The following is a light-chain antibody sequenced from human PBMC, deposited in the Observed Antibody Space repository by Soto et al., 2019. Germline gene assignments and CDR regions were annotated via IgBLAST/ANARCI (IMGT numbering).Light chain of an antibody. CDR1: PTISSW. CDR2: KAS. J-gene: IGKJ1*01. Sequence: DIQMTQSPSTLSASVGDRVTITCRASPTISSWLAWYQHKPGKAPKLLIYKASDLGSGVPSRFSGSGSGTEFTLTISSLQPDDFATYYCQQYNNYPGTFGQGTKVEIK. V-gene: IGKV1-5*03. CDR3: QQYNNYPGT.